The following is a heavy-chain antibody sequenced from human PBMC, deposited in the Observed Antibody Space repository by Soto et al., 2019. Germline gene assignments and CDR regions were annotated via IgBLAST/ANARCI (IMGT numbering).Heavy chain of an antibody. CDR2: ITSSSTTI. CDR1: GLTFSSYS. Sequence: GGSLRLSCAASGLTFSSYSMNWARQAPGKGLEWIAYITSSSTTIFYADSVKGRFTISRDNAKSSLYLQMNSLRDEDTAVYYYARDNGMAGSFYPRGQGTLVTVSA. V-gene: IGHV3-48*02. D-gene: IGHD2-8*01. J-gene: IGHJ5*02. CDR3: ARDNGMAGSFYP.